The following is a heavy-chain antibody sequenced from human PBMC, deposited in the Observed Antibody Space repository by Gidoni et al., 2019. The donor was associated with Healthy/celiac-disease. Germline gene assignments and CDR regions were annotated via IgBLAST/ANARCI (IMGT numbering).Heavy chain of an antibody. CDR2: IKSKTDGGTT. J-gene: IGHJ3*02. Sequence: EVQLVESGGGLVKPGGSLRLSCAASGFTFSNAWMNWVRQAPGKGLEWVGRIKSKTDGGTTDYAAPVKGRFTISRDDSKNTLYLQMNSLKTEDTAVYYCTTDPDIVVVPAAVAFDIWGQGTMVTVSS. CDR1: GFTFSNAW. D-gene: IGHD2-2*01. V-gene: IGHV3-15*07. CDR3: TTDPDIVVVPAAVAFDI.